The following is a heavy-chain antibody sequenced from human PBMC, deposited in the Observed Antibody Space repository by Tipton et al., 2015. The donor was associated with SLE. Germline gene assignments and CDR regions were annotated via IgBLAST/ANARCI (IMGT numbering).Heavy chain of an antibody. D-gene: IGHD3-10*01. V-gene: IGHV4-4*07. CDR3: AKYASGIMFEY. CDR2: IFVSGTT. CDR1: GDSMRSSMTTYY. J-gene: IGHJ4*02. Sequence: TLSLTCTVSGDSMRSSMTTYYWSWIRPTAGKGPEWMGRIFVSGTTNYNPSLKSRIALSVDTSKNQFSLTVFSVTAADTAVYYCAKYASGIMFEYWGQGTLVTVSS.